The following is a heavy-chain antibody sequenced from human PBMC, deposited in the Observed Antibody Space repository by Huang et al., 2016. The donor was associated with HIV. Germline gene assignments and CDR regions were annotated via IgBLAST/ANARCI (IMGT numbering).Heavy chain of an antibody. V-gene: IGHV4-34*02. CDR3: ARAEDVGRFGQLLPPPYGMDI. CDR1: GGSFSGYY. Sequence: QVQLEQWGAGLLKPSETLSLTCAVYGGSFSGYYWTWIRQSPGRGLEWIGEISHTASTPHNPASRGRATRPGDPAKKQFSLKLKSVTVADTATYYCARAEDVGRFGQLLPPPYGMDIWGRGTTVIVSS. D-gene: IGHD3-10*01. CDR2: ISHTAST. J-gene: IGHJ6*02.